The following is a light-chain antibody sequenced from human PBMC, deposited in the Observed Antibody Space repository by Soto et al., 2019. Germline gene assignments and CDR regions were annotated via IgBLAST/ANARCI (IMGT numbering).Light chain of an antibody. CDR3: HQRNT. J-gene: IGKJ5*01. Sequence: VLTQSPVTLSLSPGDRATLSCRASQSVSTYLAWYRQTPGQAPTLLIYDTSNRATGVPPRFSGSRSGTDFTLTISSVEPEDFALYYCHQRNTFGQGTRLEIK. CDR1: QSVSTY. CDR2: DTS. V-gene: IGKV3-11*01.